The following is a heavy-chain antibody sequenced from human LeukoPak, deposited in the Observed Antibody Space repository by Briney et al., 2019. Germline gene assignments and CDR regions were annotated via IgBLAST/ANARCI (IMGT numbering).Heavy chain of an antibody. Sequence: SQTLSLTCTVSGGSISSGSYYWSWIRQPAGKGLEWIGRIYTSGSTNYNPSLKSRVTISVDTSKNQFSLKLSSVTAADTAVYYCARERITSGYIDYWGQGTLVTVSS. J-gene: IGHJ4*02. V-gene: IGHV4-61*02. CDR2: IYTSGST. CDR1: GGSISSGSYY. CDR3: ARERITSGYIDY. D-gene: IGHD1-14*01.